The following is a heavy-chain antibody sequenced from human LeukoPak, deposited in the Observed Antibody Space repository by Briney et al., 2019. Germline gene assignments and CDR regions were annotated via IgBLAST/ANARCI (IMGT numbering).Heavy chain of an antibody. J-gene: IGHJ4*02. CDR2: ISASGGRT. Sequence: QPGGSLRLSCAASGFTFNTYGMSWVRQARGKGLEWGSGISASGGRTYYADSVKGRFTISRDNFKNTLYLQLNSLRAEDTAVYYCAKYVIQQLRSSGYDYFDYWGQGTLVTVSS. CDR1: GFTFNTYG. V-gene: IGHV3-23*01. CDR3: AKYVIQQLRSSGYDYFDY. D-gene: IGHD5-12*01.